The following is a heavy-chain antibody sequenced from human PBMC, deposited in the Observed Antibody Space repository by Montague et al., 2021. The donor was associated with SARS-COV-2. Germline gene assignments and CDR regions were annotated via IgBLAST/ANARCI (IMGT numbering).Heavy chain of an antibody. CDR1: GDSISGYY. Sequence: SETLSLTCEGDGDSISGYYWSWMRQSPGKGLEWMGYVHYTGSTEYNPSLKTRVTLSLDTPRNHFSLKLRSVTAADTAVYYCARAQNICFIANCVNYFDLWGLGALVTVSS. J-gene: IGHJ4*02. D-gene: IGHD2-15*01. CDR2: VHYTGST. CDR3: ARAQNICFIANCVNYFDL. V-gene: IGHV4-59*01.